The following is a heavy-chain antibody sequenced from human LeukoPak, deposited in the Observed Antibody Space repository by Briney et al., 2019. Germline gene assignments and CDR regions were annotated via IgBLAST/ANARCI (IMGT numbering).Heavy chain of an antibody. CDR2: IKQDGSEK. CDR1: GFTFSSYW. CDR3: ARVDQAPNYYYYMDV. V-gene: IGHV3-7*01. Sequence: GGSLRLSCAASGFTFSSYWMSWVRQAPGKGLEWVANIKQDGSEKYYVDSVKGRFTISRDNAKNSLYLQMNSLRAEDTAVYYCARVDQAPNYYYYMDVWGKGTTVTVSS. J-gene: IGHJ6*03. D-gene: IGHD2-2*01.